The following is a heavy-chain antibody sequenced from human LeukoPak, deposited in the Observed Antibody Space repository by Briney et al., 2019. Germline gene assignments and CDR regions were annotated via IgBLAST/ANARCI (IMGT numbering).Heavy chain of an antibody. D-gene: IGHD5-18*01. Sequence: SVKVSCKASGGTFSSYAISWVRQAPGQGLEWMGGIIPIFGTANYAQKFQGRVTITTDESTSTAYMELSSLRSEDTAVYYCAKQSRGYSYGGYDYWGQGTLVTVSS. V-gene: IGHV1-69*05. CDR3: AKQSRGYSYGGYDY. CDR2: IIPIFGTA. CDR1: GGTFSSYA. J-gene: IGHJ4*02.